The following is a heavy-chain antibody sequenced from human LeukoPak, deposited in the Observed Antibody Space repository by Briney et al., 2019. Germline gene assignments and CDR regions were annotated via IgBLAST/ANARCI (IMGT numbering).Heavy chain of an antibody. J-gene: IGHJ3*02. CDR2: IWYDGSNQ. Sequence: GGSLRLSCAASGFTFSSYAMHWVRQAPGKGLEWVAVIWYDGSNQYSVDSVKGRFTISRDNSKNTLYLQMNSLRAEDTAVYYCARGYSSGWYPGGDAFDIWGQGTMVTVSS. D-gene: IGHD6-19*01. CDR1: GFTFSSYA. CDR3: ARGYSSGWYPGGDAFDI. V-gene: IGHV3-33*08.